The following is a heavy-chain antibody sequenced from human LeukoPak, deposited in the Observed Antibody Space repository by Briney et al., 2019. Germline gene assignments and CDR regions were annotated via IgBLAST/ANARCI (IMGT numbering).Heavy chain of an antibody. CDR3: ARGGGLYCSSTSCYDVGVDY. CDR2: MNPNSGNT. J-gene: IGHJ4*02. Sequence: ASVKVSCKASGYTFTSYDINWVRQATGQGLEWMGWMNPNSGNTGYAQKFQGRVTMTRNTSISTAYMELSSLRSEDTAVYYCARGGGLYCSSTSCYDVGVDYWGQRTLVTVSS. CDR1: GYTFTSYD. D-gene: IGHD2-2*01. V-gene: IGHV1-8*01.